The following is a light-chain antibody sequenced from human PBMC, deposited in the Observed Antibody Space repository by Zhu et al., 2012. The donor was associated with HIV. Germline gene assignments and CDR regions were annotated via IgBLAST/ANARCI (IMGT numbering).Light chain of an antibody. Sequence: EFLLTQSPGTLPVSPGERATLSCRASQTVSSSYLAWYQQKPGQAPRLLIYGTSNRATDIPDRFSGSGSGTDFTLTISRLEPEDFAVYYCQKYGDSPRTFGQGTKVEIK. CDR3: QKYGDSPRT. CDR1: QTVSSSY. CDR2: GTS. V-gene: IGKV3-20*01. J-gene: IGKJ1*01.